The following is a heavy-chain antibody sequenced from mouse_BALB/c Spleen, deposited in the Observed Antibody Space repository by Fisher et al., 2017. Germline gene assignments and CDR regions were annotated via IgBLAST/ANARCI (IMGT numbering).Heavy chain of an antibody. D-gene: IGHD2-4*01. V-gene: IGHV1-26*01. CDR3: ARRGRIYYDYDVDAMDY. J-gene: IGHJ4*01. Sequence: KFKGKATLTVDKSSSTAYMELRSLTSEDSAVYYCARRGRIYYDYDVDAMDYWGQGTSVTVS.